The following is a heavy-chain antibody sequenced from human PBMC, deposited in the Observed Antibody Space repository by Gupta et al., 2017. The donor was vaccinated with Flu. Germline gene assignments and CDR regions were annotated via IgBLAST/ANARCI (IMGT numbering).Heavy chain of an antibody. CDR2: IYSGGST. V-gene: IGHV3-53*01. D-gene: IGHD4-4*01. J-gene: IGHJ6*03. Sequence: GLEWVSVIYSGGSTYYADSVKGRFTISRDNSKNTLYLQMNSLRAEDTAVYYCARGGLYSNYSSYYYYYYMDVWGKGTTVTVSS. CDR3: ARGGLYSNYSSYYYYYYMDV.